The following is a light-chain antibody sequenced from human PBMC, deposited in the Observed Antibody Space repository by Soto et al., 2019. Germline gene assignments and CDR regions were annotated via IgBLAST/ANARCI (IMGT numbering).Light chain of an antibody. J-gene: IGKJ4*01. CDR3: QQYNNYPLT. CDR1: QSISTR. Sequence: DIEMTQSPSTLSASVGDRVTIACRASQSISTRLAGYQQKPGKAPKLLIQRASSLESGVPSTFSGSGSGTEFTLTISSLQPDDFATYYCQQYNNYPLTFGGGTKVEIK. CDR2: RAS. V-gene: IGKV1-5*03.